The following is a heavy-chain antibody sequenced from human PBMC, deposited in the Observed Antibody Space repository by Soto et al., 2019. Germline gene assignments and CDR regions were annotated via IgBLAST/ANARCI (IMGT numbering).Heavy chain of an antibody. CDR3: ARQSTLVIYGMDV. CDR1: GASINSSLYY. V-gene: IGHV4-39*01. Sequence: QLQLQESGPGLGKTSETLSLTCTVSGASINSSLYYWDWIRQSPGKGLEWIGSFSYSGSTYYNPSPKSRVTISVDTSKDQFSLKLISVTAADTAVYYCARQSTLVIYGMDVWGQVTRVIVSS. CDR2: FSYSGST. D-gene: IGHD3-9*01. J-gene: IGHJ6*02.